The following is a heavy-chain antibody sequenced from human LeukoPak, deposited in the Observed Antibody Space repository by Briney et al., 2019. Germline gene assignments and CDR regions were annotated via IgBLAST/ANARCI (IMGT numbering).Heavy chain of an antibody. D-gene: IGHD3-3*01. CDR1: GYTFTNCY. V-gene: IGHV1-46*01. Sequence: ASVKVSCKASGYTFTNCYIHWVRQAPGQGPEWMGIINPSDGSTSYAQKFQGRVTMTRDTSTSTVYMELSSLRSEDTAVYYCVRARYDFWSGYYRWGQGTLVTVSS. CDR2: INPSDGST. CDR3: VRARYDFWSGYYR. J-gene: IGHJ4*02.